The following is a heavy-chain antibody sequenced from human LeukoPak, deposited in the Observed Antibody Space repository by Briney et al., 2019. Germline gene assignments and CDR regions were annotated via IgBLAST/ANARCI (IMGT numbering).Heavy chain of an antibody. D-gene: IGHD3-22*01. V-gene: IGHV3-23*01. CDR2: ISGSGGST. CDR3: AKDFWDYYDSSGPFDY. CDR1: GFTFSSYG. J-gene: IGHJ4*02. Sequence: GGSLRLSCAASGFTFSSYGMSWVRQAPGKGLEWVSAISGSGGSTYYADSVKGRFTISRDNSKNTLYLQMNSLRAEDTAVYYCAKDFWDYYDSSGPFDYWGQGTLVTVSS.